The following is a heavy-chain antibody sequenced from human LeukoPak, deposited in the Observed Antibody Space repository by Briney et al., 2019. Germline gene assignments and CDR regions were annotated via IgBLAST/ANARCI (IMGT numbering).Heavy chain of an antibody. Sequence: PSETLSLTCAVYGGSFSYYYWSWVRQAPGKGLEWVANIKEDGSETRYVDSVKGRFTMSRDNAKNSLYLQMNSLRVEDTAVYYCVRDYLWGNYRSFDFWGQGTLVTVSS. CDR1: GGSFSYYY. D-gene: IGHD3-16*01. CDR3: VRDYLWGNYRSFDF. J-gene: IGHJ4*02. CDR2: IKEDGSET. V-gene: IGHV3-7*01.